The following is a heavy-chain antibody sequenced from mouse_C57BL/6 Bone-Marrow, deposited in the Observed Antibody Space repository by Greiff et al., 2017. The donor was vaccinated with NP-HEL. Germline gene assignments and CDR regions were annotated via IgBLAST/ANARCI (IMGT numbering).Heavy chain of an antibody. D-gene: IGHD1-1*01. V-gene: IGHV5-6*02. CDR1: GFTFSSYG. Sequence: EVKVVESGGDLVKPGGSLKLSCAASGFTFSSYGMSWVRQTPDKRLEWVATISSGGSYTYYPDSVKGRFTISRDNAKNTLYLQMSSLKSEDTAMYYCARRSTVVATDWYFDVWGTGTTVTVSS. CDR3: ARRSTVVATDWYFDV. J-gene: IGHJ1*03. CDR2: ISSGGSYT.